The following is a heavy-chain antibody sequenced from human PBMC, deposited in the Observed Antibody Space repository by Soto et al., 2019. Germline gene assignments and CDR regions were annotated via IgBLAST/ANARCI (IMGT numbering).Heavy chain of an antibody. D-gene: IGHD1-20*01. Sequence: SETLSLTCTVSGGSVNTDNYYWSWIRQPTGKGLEWIGYIYYSGSTNYNPSLKSRVTISVDTSKNQFSLKLSSVNAADTAVYYCARSRLNWNFFDYWGQGTLVTVSS. CDR1: GGSVNTDNYY. V-gene: IGHV4-61*01. J-gene: IGHJ4*02. CDR2: IYYSGST. CDR3: ARSRLNWNFFDY.